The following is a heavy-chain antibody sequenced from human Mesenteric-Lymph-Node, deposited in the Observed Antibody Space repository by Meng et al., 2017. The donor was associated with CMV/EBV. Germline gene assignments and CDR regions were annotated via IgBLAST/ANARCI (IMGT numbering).Heavy chain of an antibody. J-gene: IGHJ5*01. CDR1: GFTFSTYG. CDR3: AKDPHGFWSGKNWFDS. D-gene: IGHD3-3*01. CDR2: IRYDGETK. V-gene: IGHV3-30*02. Sequence: GESLKISCAASGFTFSTYGMHLVRQAPGKGLEWVALIRYDGETKYYADSVEGRFSIYRDISKNMLFLHMSSLRPEDTAVYHCAKDPHGFWSGKNWFDSWGQGTLVTVSS.